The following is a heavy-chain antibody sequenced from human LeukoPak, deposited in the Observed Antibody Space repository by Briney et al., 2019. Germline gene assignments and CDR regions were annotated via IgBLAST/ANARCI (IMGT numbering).Heavy chain of an antibody. CDR3: TREDHGATGYWWDFDL. CDR2: IKSESDGGTT. V-gene: IGHV3-15*01. Sequence: PGGSLRLSCAASGFLFTKAWMSWVRQAPGKGLEWVGLIKSESDGGTTDYAASVEGRFFISRYDSQNTLYLHMDSVKSEDTAVYYCTREDHGATGYWWDFDLWGRGALVTVSS. CDR1: GFLFTKAW. D-gene: IGHD4/OR15-4a*01. J-gene: IGHJ2*01.